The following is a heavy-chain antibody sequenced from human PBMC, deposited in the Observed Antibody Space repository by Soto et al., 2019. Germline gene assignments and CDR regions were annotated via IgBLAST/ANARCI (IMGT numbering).Heavy chain of an antibody. CDR2: IYYSGST. J-gene: IGHJ5*02. D-gene: IGHD5-12*01. Sequence: QLQLQESGPGLVKPSETLSLTCTVSGGSISSSSYYWGWIRQPPGKGLEWIGSIYYSGSTYYNPSLKSRVTISVDTSKNQFSLKLSSVTVADTAVYYCARDQYSGDDSPGRLKLNWFDPWGKGTLVTVSS. V-gene: IGHV4-39*02. CDR1: GGSISSSSYY. CDR3: ARDQYSGDDSPGRLKLNWFDP.